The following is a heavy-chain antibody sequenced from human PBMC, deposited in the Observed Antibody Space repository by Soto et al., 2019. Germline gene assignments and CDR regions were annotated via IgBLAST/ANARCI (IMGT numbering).Heavy chain of an antibody. J-gene: IGHJ6*02. CDR3: ASAPDSGGGSCYSGHRYYGMDV. CDR1: GFTFNNYW. Sequence: EVQLVESGGGLVQPGGSLRLSCEASGFTFNNYWVHWVRQPPGKGLVWVSRINTDGSWTNYADSVKGRFTMSRDNAKNTLYLEMNSVRDEDTAVYYCASAPDSGGGSCYSGHRYYGMDVWGQGATVTVSS. V-gene: IGHV3-74*01. CDR2: INTDGSWT. D-gene: IGHD2-15*01.